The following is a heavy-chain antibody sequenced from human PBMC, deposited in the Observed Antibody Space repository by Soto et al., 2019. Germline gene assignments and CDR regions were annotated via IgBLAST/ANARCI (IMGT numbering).Heavy chain of an antibody. CDR3: ARDLYSSGWYGYYYYYGMDV. J-gene: IGHJ6*02. CDR2: IWYDGSNK. CDR1: GFTFSSYG. V-gene: IGHV3-33*01. Sequence: GGSLRLSCAASGFTFSSYGMHWVRQAPGKGLEWVAVIWYDGSNKYYADSVKGRFTISRDNSKNTLYLQMNSLRAEDTAVYYCARDLYSSGWYGYYYYYGMDVWGRGTTVTVSS. D-gene: IGHD6-19*01.